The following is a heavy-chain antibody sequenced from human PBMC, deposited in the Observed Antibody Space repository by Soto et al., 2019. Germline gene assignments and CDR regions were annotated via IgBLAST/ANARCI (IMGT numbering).Heavy chain of an antibody. CDR1: GFTLSSYG. Sequence: QVQLVESGGGVVQPGRSLRLSCAASGFTLSSYGMHWVRQAPGRGLEWVAVIWDDGSNKYYTDSVKGRFTISRDNSKNTLYLQMNSLRVEDTAVYYCARPPVPKIYWYFDLWGRGTRVAVSS. CDR3: ARPPVPKIYWYFDL. J-gene: IGHJ2*01. D-gene: IGHD6-6*01. V-gene: IGHV3-33*01. CDR2: IWDDGSNK.